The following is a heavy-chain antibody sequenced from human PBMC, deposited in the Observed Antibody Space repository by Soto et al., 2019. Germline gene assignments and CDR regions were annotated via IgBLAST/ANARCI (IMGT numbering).Heavy chain of an antibody. J-gene: IGHJ4*02. D-gene: IGHD4-17*01. CDR3: AKSAPMDAGDKYYYDF. CDR1: GGTFSTFG. CDR2: IIPFFGTA. Sequence: ASVKVSCKAPGGTFSTFGISWVRQAPGQGLEWMGGIIPFFGTARYSQKFEDRITITADESTNTVYMDLRSLTSEDTAIYYCAKSAPMDAGDKYYYDFWGQGALVTVSS. V-gene: IGHV1-69*13.